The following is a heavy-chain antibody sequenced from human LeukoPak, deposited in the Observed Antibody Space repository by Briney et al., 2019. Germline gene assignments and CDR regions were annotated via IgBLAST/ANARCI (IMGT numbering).Heavy chain of an antibody. CDR1: GLTFSSYG. D-gene: IGHD4-23*01. V-gene: IGHV3-30*18. Sequence: GGSLRLSCAASGLTFSSYGMHWVRQAPGKGLEWVAVISYDGSNKYYADSVKGRFTISRDNSKNTLYLQMNSLRAEDTAVYYCAKAPRDYGGHFDYWGQGTLVTVSS. CDR2: ISYDGSNK. J-gene: IGHJ4*02. CDR3: AKAPRDYGGHFDY.